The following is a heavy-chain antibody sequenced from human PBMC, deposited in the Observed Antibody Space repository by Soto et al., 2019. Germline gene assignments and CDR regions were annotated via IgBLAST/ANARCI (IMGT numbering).Heavy chain of an antibody. V-gene: IGHV4-34*01. CDR3: ARSYSGGWYHFDY. CDR1: GGSFSGYY. Sequence: QVQLQQWGAGLLKPSETLSLTCAVYGGSFSGYYWSWIRQPPGKGLEWIGEINHSGSTKYNPSLKSGVTISVDTPTGQFPLKLGFVTAANTVVYYCARSYSGGWYHFDYWGQGTLVTVSS. D-gene: IGHD6-19*01. CDR2: INHSGST. J-gene: IGHJ4*02.